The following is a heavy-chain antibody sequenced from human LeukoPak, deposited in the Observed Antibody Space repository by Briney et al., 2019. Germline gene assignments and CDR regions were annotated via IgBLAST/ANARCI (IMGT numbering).Heavy chain of an antibody. V-gene: IGHV1-8*01. CDR3: ARRAAAGTGIAYYYYGMDV. D-gene: IGHD6-13*01. CDR1: GYTFTSYD. J-gene: IGHJ6*02. Sequence: ASVKVSCKASGYTFTSYDINWVRQATGQGLEWMGWMNPNSGNTGYAQKFQGRVTMTRNTSISTAHMELSSLRSEDTAVYYCARRAAAGTGIAYYYYGMDVWGQGTTVTVSS. CDR2: MNPNSGNT.